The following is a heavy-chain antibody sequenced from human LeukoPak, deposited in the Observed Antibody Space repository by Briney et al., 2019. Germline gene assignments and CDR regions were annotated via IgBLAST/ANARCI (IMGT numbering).Heavy chain of an antibody. CDR1: GYSFTSYW. Sequence: GESLKISCKGSGYSFTSYWIGWVRPMPGKGLEWMGIIYPGDSDTRYSPSFQGQVTISADKSISTAYLQWSSLKASDTAMYYCARETQLATIWDAFDIWGQGTMVTVSS. V-gene: IGHV5-51*01. CDR2: IYPGDSDT. D-gene: IGHD5-24*01. J-gene: IGHJ3*02. CDR3: ARETQLATIWDAFDI.